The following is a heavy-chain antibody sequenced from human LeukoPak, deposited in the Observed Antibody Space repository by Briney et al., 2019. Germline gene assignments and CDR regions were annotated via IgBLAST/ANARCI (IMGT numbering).Heavy chain of an antibody. CDR3: ARSAEHCANGVCFTKYYMDV. D-gene: IGHD2-8*01. J-gene: IGHJ6*03. CDR2: INPNSGDT. CDR1: GHTFTASY. V-gene: IGHV1-2*02. Sequence: GASVKVSCKTSGHTFTASYIHWVRQAPGQGLEWMGRINPNSGDTDYAQRFQGRVTMTRDTSINTAYMEVRRLRSDDTADYYCARSAEHCANGVCFTKYYMDVWGTGTTVTVSS.